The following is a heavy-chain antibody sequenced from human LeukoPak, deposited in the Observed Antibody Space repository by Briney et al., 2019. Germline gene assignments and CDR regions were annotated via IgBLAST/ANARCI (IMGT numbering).Heavy chain of an antibody. J-gene: IGHJ5*02. Sequence: SETLSLTCTVSGGSIGSSSYYWGWIRQPPGKGLEWIGSIYYSGSTYYNPSLKSRVTISVDTSKNQFSLKLSSVTAADTAVYYCARGQVVAAICWFDPWGQGTLVTVSS. CDR2: IYYSGST. V-gene: IGHV4-39*07. D-gene: IGHD2-15*01. CDR1: GGSIGSSSYY. CDR3: ARGQVVAAICWFDP.